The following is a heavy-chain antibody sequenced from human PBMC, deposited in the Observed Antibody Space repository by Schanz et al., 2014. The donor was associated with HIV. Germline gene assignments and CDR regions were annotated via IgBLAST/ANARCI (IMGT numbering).Heavy chain of an antibody. CDR2: ISAYKGNT. V-gene: IGHV1-18*01. D-gene: IGHD3-9*01. CDR1: GYTFTSYD. CDR3: AKGQDWPGPQLDH. J-gene: IGHJ4*03. Sequence: QVQLVQSGAEVKKPGASVKVSCKASGYTFTSYDINWVRQAPGQGLEWMGWISAYKGNTNYAQKLQGRVTLTTDTSTNTAYMELRSLRSDDTAVYYCAKGQDWPGPQLDHWGHGSLVIVSS.